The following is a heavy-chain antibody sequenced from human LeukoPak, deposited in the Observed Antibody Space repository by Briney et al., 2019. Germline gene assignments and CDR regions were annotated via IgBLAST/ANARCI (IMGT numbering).Heavy chain of an antibody. CDR3: ASRYCSGGNCYFAS. CDR2: ITARGSNI. CDR1: GFTFSDYY. J-gene: IGHJ4*02. Sequence: PGGSLRLSCAASGFTFSDYYMSWLRQAPGKGLEWVSTITARGSNIYYADSVKGRFTISRDNAKNSLYMQMNSLRAEDTAVYYCASRYCSGGNCYFASWGQGTLVTVSS. V-gene: IGHV3-11*01. D-gene: IGHD2-15*01.